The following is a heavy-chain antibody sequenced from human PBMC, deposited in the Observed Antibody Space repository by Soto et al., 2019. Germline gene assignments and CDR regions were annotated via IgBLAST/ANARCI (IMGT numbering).Heavy chain of an antibody. CDR2: ISSSSSYI. Sequence: EVQLVESGGGLVKPGGSLRLSCAAPGFTFSSYSMNWVRQAPGKGLEWVSSISSSSSYIYYADSVKGRFTISRDNAKNSLYLQMNSLRAEDTAVYYCARDFLAAAGTGDYYYGMDVWGQGTTVTVSS. D-gene: IGHD6-13*01. V-gene: IGHV3-21*01. J-gene: IGHJ6*02. CDR3: ARDFLAAAGTGDYYYGMDV. CDR1: GFTFSSYS.